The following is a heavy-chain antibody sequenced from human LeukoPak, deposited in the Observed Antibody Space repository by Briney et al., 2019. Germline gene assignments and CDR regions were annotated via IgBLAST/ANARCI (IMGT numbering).Heavy chain of an antibody. V-gene: IGHV3-15*07. J-gene: IGHJ4*02. CDR2: IKRKTDDGTT. Sequence: GGSLRLSCAASGFTFSDAWMNWVRQAPGKGLEWVGRIKRKTDDGTTDYAAPVKGRFTISRDDSKSTLYLQMNSLKTKDTAVYYCTTGNWGPYWGQGTLVTVSS. CDR1: GFTFSDAW. D-gene: IGHD7-27*01. CDR3: TTGNWGPY.